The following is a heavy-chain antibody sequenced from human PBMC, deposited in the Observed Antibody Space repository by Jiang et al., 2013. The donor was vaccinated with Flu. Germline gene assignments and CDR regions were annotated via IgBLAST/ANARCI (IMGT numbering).Heavy chain of an antibody. Sequence: LLKPSETLSLTCTVSGGSVSSGSYYWSWIRQPPGKGLEWIGSIYHSGSTYYNPSLKSRVTISVDTSKNQFSLKLSSVTAADTAVYYCARDREGAYGDYGMDVWGQGTTVTVSS. CDR2: IYHSGST. V-gene: IGHV4-39*07. CDR1: GGSVSSGSYY. CDR3: ARDREGAYGDYGMDV. D-gene: IGHD4-17*01. J-gene: IGHJ6*02.